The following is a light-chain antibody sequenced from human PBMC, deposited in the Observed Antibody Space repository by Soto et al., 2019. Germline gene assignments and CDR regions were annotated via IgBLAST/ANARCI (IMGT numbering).Light chain of an antibody. J-gene: IGLJ2*01. Sequence: QPVLTQPPSASGTPGQRVTISCSGSSSNIGSNYVNWYQHLPGTAPKLLIYSNNQRPSGVPDRFSGSKSDTSASLAVSGLQSEDEADYYCSAWDDSLNGRVFGGGTKLTVL. CDR1: SSNIGSNY. CDR3: SAWDDSLNGRV. CDR2: SNN. V-gene: IGLV1-44*01.